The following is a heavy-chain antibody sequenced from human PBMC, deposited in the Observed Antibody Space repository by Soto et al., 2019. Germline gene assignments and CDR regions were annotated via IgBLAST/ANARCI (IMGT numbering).Heavy chain of an antibody. CDR1: GYTFTDDY. CDR3: AKSRSQWLSSLHD. Sequence: QAQLVQSGPEVKQPGASVKVSCATSGYTFTDDYLHWLRQAPGQGLEWVAWIHPTSGSTFYAQRLQGRVSVTRDTAISTAYLEVTGITSDDTAVYYCAKSRSQWLSSLHDWGHGSLITVSS. D-gene: IGHD6-19*01. V-gene: IGHV1-2*02. CDR2: IHPTSGST. J-gene: IGHJ4*01.